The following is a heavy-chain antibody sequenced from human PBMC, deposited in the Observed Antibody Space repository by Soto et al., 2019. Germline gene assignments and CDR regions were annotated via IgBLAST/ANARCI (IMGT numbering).Heavy chain of an antibody. CDR3: AKDKFSSGWYNDCCYGFDV. J-gene: IGHJ6*02. D-gene: IGHD6-19*01. CDR2: ITGNGGST. CDR1: GFTFRNYG. V-gene: IGHV3-23*01. Sequence: PGGSLRLSCAASGFTFRNYGMTWVRQAPGKGLEWVSAITGNGGSTYYADPVKGRFTISRDNSRNTLFLQMNSLRAEDTAVYFCAKDKFSSGWYNDCCYGFDVWGRGTTVTVSS.